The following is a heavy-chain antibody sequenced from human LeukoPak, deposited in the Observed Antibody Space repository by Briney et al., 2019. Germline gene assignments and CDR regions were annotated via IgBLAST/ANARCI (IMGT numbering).Heavy chain of an antibody. CDR1: GGSISSSSYN. CDR3: ARQGEWHYDSSGYHRLDAFDI. Sequence: SETLSLTCTVSGGSISSSSYNWGWIRQPPGKGLEWIGSIYDSGYTYYNPSLKSRVTISVDTSKNQFSLKLSSVTAADTAVYYCARQGEWHYDSSGYHRLDAFDIWGQGTMVTVSS. D-gene: IGHD3-22*01. V-gene: IGHV4-39*01. CDR2: IYDSGYT. J-gene: IGHJ3*02.